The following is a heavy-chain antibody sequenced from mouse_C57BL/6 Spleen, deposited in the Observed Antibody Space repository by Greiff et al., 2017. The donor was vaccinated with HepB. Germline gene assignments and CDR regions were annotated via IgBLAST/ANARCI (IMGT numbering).Heavy chain of an antibody. J-gene: IGHJ4*01. Sequence: QVQLQQSGAELVRPGASVKLSCKASGYTFTDYYINWVKQRPGQGLEWIARIYPGSGNTYYNEKFKGKATLTAEKSSSTAYMQLSSLTSEDSAVYFCARSMIKGAMDYWGQGTSVTVSS. CDR2: IYPGSGNT. CDR3: ARSMIKGAMDY. D-gene: IGHD2-4*01. V-gene: IGHV1-76*01. CDR1: GYTFTDYY.